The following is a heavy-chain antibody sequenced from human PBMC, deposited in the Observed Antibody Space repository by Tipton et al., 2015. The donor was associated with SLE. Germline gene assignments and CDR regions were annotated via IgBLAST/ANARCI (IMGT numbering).Heavy chain of an antibody. D-gene: IGHD4-11*01. CDR2: IYTNENT. V-gene: IGHV4-4*07. CDR3: AREFLNPVTTVHYYFDL. Sequence: TLSLTCTVSGGSISRYYWSWIRQPSGGGLEWIGRIYTNENTNYNPSLNSRVTMSVDTSKNHFSLKLISVTAADTAVYYCAREFLNPVTTVHYYFDLWGRGTLVTVSS. CDR1: GGSISRYY. J-gene: IGHJ2*01.